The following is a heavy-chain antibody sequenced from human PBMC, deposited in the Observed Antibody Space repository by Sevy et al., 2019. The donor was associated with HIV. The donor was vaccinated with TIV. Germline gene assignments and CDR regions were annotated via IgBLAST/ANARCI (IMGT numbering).Heavy chain of an antibody. CDR3: ARDLPTEGDYVILTGYPPLGWFDP. D-gene: IGHD3-9*01. J-gene: IGHJ5*02. CDR1: GYTFTGYY. Sequence: ASVKVSCKASGYTFTGYYMHWVRQAPGQGLEWMGWINPNSGGTNYAQKFQGRVTMTRDTSISTAYMELSRLRSDDTAVYYCARDLPTEGDYVILTGYPPLGWFDPWGQGTLVTVSS. CDR2: INPNSGGT. V-gene: IGHV1-2*02.